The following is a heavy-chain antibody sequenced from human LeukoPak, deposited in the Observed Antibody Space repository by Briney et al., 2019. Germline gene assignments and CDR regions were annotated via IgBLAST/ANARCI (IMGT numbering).Heavy chain of an antibody. J-gene: IGHJ4*02. CDR1: GGSISSYY. D-gene: IGHD3-22*01. CDR2: IYYSGST. Sequence: PSETLSLTCSVSGGSISSYYWSWIRQPPGKGLEWIGYIYYSGSTNYNPSLKSRVTISVDTSKNQFSLRLSSVTAADTAVYYCARVTGYMIEDYFDYWGQGTLVTVSS. CDR3: ARVTGYMIEDYFDY. V-gene: IGHV4-59*01.